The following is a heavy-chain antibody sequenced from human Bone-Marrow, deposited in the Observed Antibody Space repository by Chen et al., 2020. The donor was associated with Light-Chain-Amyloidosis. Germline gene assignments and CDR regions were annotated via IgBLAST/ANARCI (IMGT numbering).Heavy chain of an antibody. CDR1: GYTFTVYY. CDR3: ATVTSGGNPFDY. J-gene: IGHJ4*02. CDR2: INPNSGGT. V-gene: IGHV1-2*02. D-gene: IGHD2-15*01. Sequence: QVRLVQSGAEVKKPGASVKVSCKASGYTFTVYYIHWVRQAPGQGLEWMGWINPNSGGTNYAQKVQGRVTMTRDTSISTAYMELSRLTSDDTAVYYCATVTSGGNPFDYWGQGTLVTVSS.